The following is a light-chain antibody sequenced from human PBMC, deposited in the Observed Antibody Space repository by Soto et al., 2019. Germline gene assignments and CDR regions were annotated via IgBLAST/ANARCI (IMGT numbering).Light chain of an antibody. J-gene: IGKJ1*01. CDR2: GAS. CDR3: QQYGSSPSWT. V-gene: IGKV3-20*01. CDR1: QSVSSSY. Sequence: EIVLTQSPGTLSLSPRERATLSCRASQSVSSSYLAWYQQKPGQAPRLLIYGASSRATGIPDRFSGSGSGTYFTLTISRLEPEDFAVYYCQQYGSSPSWTFGQGTKVEIK.